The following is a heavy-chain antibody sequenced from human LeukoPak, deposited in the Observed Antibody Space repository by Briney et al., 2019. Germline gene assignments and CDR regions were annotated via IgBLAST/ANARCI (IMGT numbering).Heavy chain of an antibody. Sequence: GGSLRLSCAASGFTFDDYAMHWVRQAPGKGREWVLGISWNSGSIGYADSVKGRFTISRDNAKNSLFLQMDSLRAEDTAVYYCARRHPWWDLNGAHDAFDIWGQGTMVTVSS. CDR3: ARRHPWWDLNGAHDAFDI. CDR1: GFTFDDYA. CDR2: ISWNSGSI. J-gene: IGHJ3*02. V-gene: IGHV3-9*01. D-gene: IGHD1-26*01.